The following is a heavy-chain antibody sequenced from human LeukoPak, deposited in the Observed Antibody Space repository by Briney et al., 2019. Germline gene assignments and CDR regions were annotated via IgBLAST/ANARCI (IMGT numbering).Heavy chain of an antibody. V-gene: IGHV4-59*11. D-gene: IGHD3-16*01. CDR3: ARDLTAFDY. CDR2: IYYSGST. J-gene: IGHJ4*02. CDR1: GGSISSQF. Sequence: NTSETLSLTCTVSGGSISSQFWSWIRQPPGKGLEWIGYIYYSGSTNYNPSLESRVTISADTSRNQFSLKLSSETAADTAVYYCARDLTAFDYWGQGTLVTVSS.